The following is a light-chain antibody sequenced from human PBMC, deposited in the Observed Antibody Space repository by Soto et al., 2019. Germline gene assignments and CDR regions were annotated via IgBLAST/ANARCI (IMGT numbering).Light chain of an antibody. J-gene: IGKJ5*01. Sequence: PGERVTLSCKAIQSVSSSYLTWYQQKPGQAPRLLIYGASTRATSIPARFSGSGSGTDFTLTISSLQPEDFAVYYCQQYGSSPKITFGQRTRLAIK. CDR3: QQYGSSPKIT. V-gene: IGKV3-20*01. CDR1: QSVSSSY. CDR2: GAS.